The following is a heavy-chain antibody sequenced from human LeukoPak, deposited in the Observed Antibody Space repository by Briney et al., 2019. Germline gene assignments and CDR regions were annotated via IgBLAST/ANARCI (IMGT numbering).Heavy chain of an antibody. V-gene: IGHV3-11*04. D-gene: IGHD6-13*01. CDR3: ARDAGSYSFNY. J-gene: IGHJ4*02. CDR2: ISSSGNTI. Sequence: PGGSLRLSCAASGFIFSDYYMSWIRQAPGKGLEWVSYISSSGNTINYVDSVKGRFTISRDNARNSLYLQMNSLRAEDTAVYYCARDAGSYSFNYWGQGTLVTVSS. CDR1: GFIFSDYY.